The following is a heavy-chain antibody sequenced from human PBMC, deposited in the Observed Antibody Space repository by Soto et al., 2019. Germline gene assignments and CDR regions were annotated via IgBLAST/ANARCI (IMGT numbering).Heavy chain of an antibody. D-gene: IGHD6-13*01. V-gene: IGHV4-31*03. J-gene: IGHJ5*01. CDR2: IYFSGST. CDR3: ASSSSSWRRFDS. Sequence: QVQLQESGPGLVKPSQTLSLTCTVSGGSISSGGYYWSWIRQHPGKGLEWIGYIYFSGSTYYNPSLKSRVTISVDTSKSHFSLRLTSVTAADTAVYYCASSSSSWRRFDSWGQETLVTVSS. CDR1: GGSISSGGYY.